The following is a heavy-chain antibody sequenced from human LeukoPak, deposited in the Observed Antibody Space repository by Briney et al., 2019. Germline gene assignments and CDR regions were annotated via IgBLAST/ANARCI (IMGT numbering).Heavy chain of an antibody. CDR3: ARETYYYTSGSYHTLNWFDP. CDR2: IYYSGST. Sequence: PSETLSLTCTVSGGSISSYYWSWIRQPPGKGLEWIGYIYYSGSTNYNPSLKSRVTISVDTSENQFSLKLSSVTAADMALYYCARETYYYTSGSYHTLNWFDPWGQGTLVTVSS. V-gene: IGHV4-59*12. D-gene: IGHD3-10*01. J-gene: IGHJ5*02. CDR1: GGSISSYY.